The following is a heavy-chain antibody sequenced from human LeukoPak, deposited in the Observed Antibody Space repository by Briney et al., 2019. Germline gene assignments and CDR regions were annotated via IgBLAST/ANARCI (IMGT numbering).Heavy chain of an antibody. Sequence: PSETLSLTCTVSSVPINSHYLNWIRQPPGKGLEWIGFIYGSGSTNYNPSLMSRVTMSVDTSKSQFSLKLSSVTAADTAVYYCVVSPNQDFCDYWGQGTLVTVSS. CDR3: VVSPNQDFCDY. V-gene: IGHV4-4*09. CDR2: IYGSGST. J-gene: IGHJ4*02. CDR1: SVPINSHY.